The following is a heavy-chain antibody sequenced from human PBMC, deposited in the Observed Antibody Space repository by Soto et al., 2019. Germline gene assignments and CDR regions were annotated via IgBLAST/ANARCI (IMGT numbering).Heavy chain of an antibody. D-gene: IGHD2-21*02. J-gene: IGHJ4*02. CDR2: INAGNGNT. Sequence: GASVKVSCKASGYTFTSYSMHWARQAHGQRLEWMGWINAGNGNTKYSQKFQGRVTITRDTSASTAYMELSSLRSEDTVVYYCARSIVVVTALDYWGEGTLVTVSS. V-gene: IGHV1-3*01. CDR3: ARSIVVVTALDY. CDR1: GYTFTSYS.